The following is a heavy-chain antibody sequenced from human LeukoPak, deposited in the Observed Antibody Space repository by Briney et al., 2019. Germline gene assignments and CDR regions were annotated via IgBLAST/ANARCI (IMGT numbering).Heavy chain of an antibody. V-gene: IGHV1-8*03. CDR1: GGTFSSYA. J-gene: IGHJ6*03. D-gene: IGHD3-10*01. Sequence: GASVKVSCKASGGTFSSYAISWVRQATGQGLEWMGWMNPNSGSTGYAQKFQGRVTITRNTSISTAYMELSSLRSEDTAVYYCAREYYYGSGRTFYYYMDVWGKGTTVTVSS. CDR2: MNPNSGST. CDR3: AREYYYGSGRTFYYYMDV.